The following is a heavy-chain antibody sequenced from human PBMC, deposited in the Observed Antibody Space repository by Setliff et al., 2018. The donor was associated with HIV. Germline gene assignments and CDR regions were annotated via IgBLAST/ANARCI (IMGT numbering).Heavy chain of an antibody. V-gene: IGHV4-61*09. J-gene: IGHJ3*02. Sequence: PSETLSLTCTVSGGSISSGSYYWSWIRQPAGKGLEWIGHIYTSGSTNYNPSLESRLTISVDTSRNRFSLRLSAVTAADTAVYYCARAPTGVTNAFDIWGQGTMVTV. CDR2: IYTSGST. D-gene: IGHD2-8*02. CDR1: GGSISSGSYY. CDR3: ARAPTGVTNAFDI.